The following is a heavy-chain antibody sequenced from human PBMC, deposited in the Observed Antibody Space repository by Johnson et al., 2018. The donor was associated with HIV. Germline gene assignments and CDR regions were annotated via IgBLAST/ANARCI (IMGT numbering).Heavy chain of an antibody. Sequence: QVQLVESGGGVVQPGRSLRLSCAASGFTFSSYAMHWVRQAPGKGLEWVAVISYDGSNKYYADSVKGRFTISRDNSKNTLYLQMNSLRAEDTAVYYCARDREDPSDSYGAFDILGQGTMVTVSS. CDR2: ISYDGSNK. D-gene: IGHD5-18*01. V-gene: IGHV3-30-3*01. CDR1: GFTFSSYA. J-gene: IGHJ3*02. CDR3: ARDREDPSDSYGAFDI.